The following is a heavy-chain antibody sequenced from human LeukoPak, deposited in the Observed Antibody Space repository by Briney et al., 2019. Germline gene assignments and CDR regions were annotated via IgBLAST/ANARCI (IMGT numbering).Heavy chain of an antibody. CDR3: ARQLLMDYGSGSPLSPFDY. D-gene: IGHD3-10*01. J-gene: IGHJ4*02. CDR1: GGTFSSYA. Sequence: SVKVSCKASGGTFSSYAISWVRQAPGQGLEWMGGIIPIFGTANYAQKFQGRVTITADESTSTAYMELSSLRSEDTAVYYCARQLLMDYGSGSPLSPFDYWGQGTLVTVSS. V-gene: IGHV1-69*01. CDR2: IIPIFGTA.